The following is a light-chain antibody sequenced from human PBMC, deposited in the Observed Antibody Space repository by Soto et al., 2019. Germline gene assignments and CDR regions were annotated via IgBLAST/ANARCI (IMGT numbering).Light chain of an antibody. CDR2: AAS. J-gene: IGKJ1*01. CDR1: QRVDSY. Sequence: DIQVTQSPSSLSSSVGDSVTLSCQTSQRVDSYIPWYQHQSGNPPKLLIYAASTLQDGVPSRFSGGGSGTAVSLIITGLQPGDSATYYCHQTYTTVATFGQGTKV. CDR3: HQTYTTVAT. V-gene: IGKV1-39*01.